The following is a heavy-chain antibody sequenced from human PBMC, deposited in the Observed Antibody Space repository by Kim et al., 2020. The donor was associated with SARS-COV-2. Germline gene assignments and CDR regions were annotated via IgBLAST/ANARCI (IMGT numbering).Heavy chain of an antibody. CDR2: IYTSGST. J-gene: IGHJ6*02. V-gene: IGHV4-4*07. D-gene: IGHD5-12*01. CDR3: ARGWMVATGDYSYYYGMDV. Sequence: SETLSLTCTVSGGSISSYYWSWIRQPAGKGLEWIGRIYTSGSTNYNPSLKSRVTMSVDTSKTQFSLTLSSVTAAEPAVYYGARGWMVATGDYSYYYGMDVWGPGTTVTVSS. CDR1: GGSISSYY.